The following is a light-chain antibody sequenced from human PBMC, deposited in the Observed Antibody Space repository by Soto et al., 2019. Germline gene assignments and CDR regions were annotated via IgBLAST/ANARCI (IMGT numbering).Light chain of an antibody. V-gene: IGKV1-16*01. Sequence: DIQMTQSPSSLSASVGDRVTITCRASQGISNYLAWYQQKPGKAPGLLIYDASSLESGVPSRFSGTGSGTEFTLTISSLQPDDFATYYCQQYNSWTFGQGTKVDIK. CDR1: QGISNY. CDR2: DAS. J-gene: IGKJ1*01. CDR3: QQYNSWT.